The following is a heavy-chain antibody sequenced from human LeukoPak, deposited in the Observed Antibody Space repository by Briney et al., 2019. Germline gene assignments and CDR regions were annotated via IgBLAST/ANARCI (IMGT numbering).Heavy chain of an antibody. CDR2: IRSKAYGGTT. CDR1: GFTLGDYA. V-gene: IGHV3-49*04. J-gene: IGHJ6*03. CDR3: TRVVTLTGYPPYYYYYYYMDV. Sequence: GGSLRLSCTASGFTLGDYAMSWARQAPGKGLEWVGFIRSKAYGGTTEYAASVKGRFTISRDDSKSIAHLQMNSLKTEDTAVYYCTRVVTLTGYPPYYYYYYYMDVWGKGTTVTISS. D-gene: IGHD3-9*01.